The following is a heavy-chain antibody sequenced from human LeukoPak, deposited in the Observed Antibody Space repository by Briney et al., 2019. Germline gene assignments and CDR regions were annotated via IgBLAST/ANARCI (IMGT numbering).Heavy chain of an antibody. J-gene: IGHJ4*02. Sequence: ASVKVSCKASGYTFTAYYIHWVRQAPGQGLEWMGWINPNSGATNYAQKFQGRVTMTRDTSISTAYMELSRLRSDDTAVYYCARDEYSRTRVDYWGQGTLVTVSS. CDR3: ARDEYSRTRVDY. CDR1: GYTFTAYY. V-gene: IGHV1-2*02. D-gene: IGHD6-13*01. CDR2: INPNSGAT.